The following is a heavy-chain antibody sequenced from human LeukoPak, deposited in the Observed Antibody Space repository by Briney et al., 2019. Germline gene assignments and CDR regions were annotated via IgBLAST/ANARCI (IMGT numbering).Heavy chain of an antibody. J-gene: IGHJ5*02. Sequence: PGGSLRLSCAASGFTFSSYWMSWVRQAPGKGLEWVANIKQDGSEKYYVDSVKGRFTISRDNAKNSLYLQMNSLRAEDTAVYYCARRPYYYGSGSSNWFDPWGQGTLVTVSS. CDR3: ARRPYYYGSGSSNWFDP. CDR1: GFTFSSYW. D-gene: IGHD3-10*01. CDR2: IKQDGSEK. V-gene: IGHV3-7*01.